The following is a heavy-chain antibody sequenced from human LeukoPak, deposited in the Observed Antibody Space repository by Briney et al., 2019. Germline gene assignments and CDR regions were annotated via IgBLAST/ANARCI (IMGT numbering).Heavy chain of an antibody. J-gene: IGHJ3*02. CDR3: ARKYFAFDI. Sequence: PSETLSLTCTVSGGSISSYYWSWIRQPPGKGLEWIGYIYYSGRTNYNPSLKSRVTISVDTSKNQFSLKLSSVTAADTAVYYCARKYFAFDIWGQGTMVTVSS. CDR2: IYYSGRT. CDR1: GGSISSYY. D-gene: IGHD3-10*01. V-gene: IGHV4-59*01.